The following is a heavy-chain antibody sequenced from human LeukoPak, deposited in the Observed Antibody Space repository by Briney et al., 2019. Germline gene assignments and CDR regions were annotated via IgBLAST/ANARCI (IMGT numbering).Heavy chain of an antibody. CDR2: INPNSGGT. J-gene: IGHJ6*02. D-gene: IGHD4-17*01. CDR1: GYTFTGYY. CDR3: ARSVSPLYYYYYGMDV. V-gene: IGHV1-2*06. Sequence: GASVKVSCKASGYTFTGYYMHWVRQAPGQGLEWMGRINPNSGGTNYAQKFQGRVTITADESTSTAYMELSSLRSEDTAVYYCARSVSPLYYYYYGMDVWGQGTTVTVSS.